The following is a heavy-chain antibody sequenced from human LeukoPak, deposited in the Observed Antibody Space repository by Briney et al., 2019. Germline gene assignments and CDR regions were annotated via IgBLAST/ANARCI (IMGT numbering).Heavy chain of an antibody. Sequence: GGSLRLSCAASGFTVSSNYMSWVRQAPGKGLEWVSVIYSGGITYYADSVKGRFTISRDNSKNTLYLQMDSLRAEDTAVYYCARDLYGSGSDYWGQGTLVTVSS. CDR1: GFTVSSNY. D-gene: IGHD3-10*01. CDR2: IYSGGIT. V-gene: IGHV3-53*01. CDR3: ARDLYGSGSDY. J-gene: IGHJ4*02.